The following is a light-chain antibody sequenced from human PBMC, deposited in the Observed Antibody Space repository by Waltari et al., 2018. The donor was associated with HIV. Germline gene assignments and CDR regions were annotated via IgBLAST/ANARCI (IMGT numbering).Light chain of an antibody. J-gene: IGLJ2*01. CDR2: EVT. CDR1: TSDVGGYDY. V-gene: IGLV2-14*01. Sequence: QSALTQPASVSGSPGQSITISCTGTTSDVGGYDYVSWYQQHPGKVPKLIIYEVTNRPSGVSHRCSGSKSGNTASLTISGLQPEDEADYYCSSFTSSDTPVVFGGGTKLTVL. CDR3: SSFTSSDTPVV.